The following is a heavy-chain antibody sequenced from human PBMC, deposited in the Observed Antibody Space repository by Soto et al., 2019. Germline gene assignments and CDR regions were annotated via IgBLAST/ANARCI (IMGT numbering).Heavy chain of an antibody. V-gene: IGHV4-4*02. Sequence: SETLSLTCAVSGDSITGDNWWSWVRQPPGKGLEWIGEIHHSGATNYNPSLESRVTISVDKSKNQFSLKLNSVTAADTAMFYCATQGFYRMGVWGRGTTVTVSS. CDR1: GDSITGDNW. J-gene: IGHJ6*02. CDR3: ATQGFYRMGV. CDR2: IHHSGAT.